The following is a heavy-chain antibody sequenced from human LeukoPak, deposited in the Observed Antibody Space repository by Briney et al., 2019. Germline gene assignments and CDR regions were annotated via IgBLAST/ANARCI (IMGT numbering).Heavy chain of an antibody. CDR2: TYYRSEWYN. J-gene: IGHJ6*02. V-gene: IGHV6-1*01. Sequence: SQTLSLTCAISGDSVPSNSAAWNWIRQSPSRGLEWLGRTYYRSEWYNDYAVSVKSRITINPDTSKNQFSLQLNSVTPEDTAVYYCARTYPIIQLERRTPGYGMDVWGQGTTVTVSS. CDR3: ARTYPIIQLERRTPGYGMDV. D-gene: IGHD1-1*01. CDR1: GDSVPSNSAA.